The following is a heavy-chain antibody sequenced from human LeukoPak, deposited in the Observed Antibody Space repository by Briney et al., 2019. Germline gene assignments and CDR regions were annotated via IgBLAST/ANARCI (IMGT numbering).Heavy chain of an antibody. Sequence: SVKVSCKASGGTSSSDAINWVRQAPGQGLEWMGGIILIFGAANYAQEFQGRVTITADESASTVYMELSSLRSDDTAVYYCATVYSGSYYFDYWGQGTLVTVSS. CDR2: IILIFGAA. CDR1: GGTSSSDA. V-gene: IGHV1-69*01. CDR3: ATVYSGSYYFDY. D-gene: IGHD1-26*01. J-gene: IGHJ4*02.